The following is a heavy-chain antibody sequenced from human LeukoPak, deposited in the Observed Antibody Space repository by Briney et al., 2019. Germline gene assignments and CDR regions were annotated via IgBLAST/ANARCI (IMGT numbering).Heavy chain of an antibody. CDR3: ARATLGYSSGWYDN. D-gene: IGHD6-19*01. CDR1: GFTFSSYW. J-gene: IGHJ5*02. V-gene: IGHV3-74*01. Sequence: GGSLRLSCAASGFTFSSYWMHWVRQAPGKGLVWVSRIKSDGSSTTYADSVKGRYTISRDNAKNTLYLQMNSLRAEDTAVYYCARATLGYSSGWYDNWGQGTLVTVSS. CDR2: IKSDGSST.